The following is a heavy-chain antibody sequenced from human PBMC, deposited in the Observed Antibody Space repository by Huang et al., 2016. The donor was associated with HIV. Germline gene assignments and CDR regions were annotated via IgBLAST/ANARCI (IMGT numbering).Heavy chain of an antibody. V-gene: IGHV1-24*01. D-gene: IGHD2-21*01. J-gene: IGHJ3*02. Sequence: QVQLVQSGAEVKKPGASVKVSCKVSGYTLNELSIHWVRQAPGKGLEWMGGFAPEHGETNYAKNFQGRVTMTEDTSTDTAYMELNSLRSEDTAVYYCATGFDTYYDIWGQGTMVIASS. CDR3: ATGFDTYYDI. CDR2: FAPEHGET. CDR1: GYTLNELS.